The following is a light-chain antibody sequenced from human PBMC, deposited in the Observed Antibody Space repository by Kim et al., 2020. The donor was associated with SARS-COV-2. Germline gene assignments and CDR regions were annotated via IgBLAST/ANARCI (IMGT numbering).Light chain of an antibody. CDR1: KLGDKY. CDR3: QAWDSSTVV. V-gene: IGLV3-1*01. Sequence: VSPGQTASINCSGDKLGDKYACWYQQKPGQSPVLVIYQDNKRPSGIPERFSGSNSGNTATLTISGTQAMDEADYYCQAWDSSTVVFGGGTQLTVL. CDR2: QDN. J-gene: IGLJ2*01.